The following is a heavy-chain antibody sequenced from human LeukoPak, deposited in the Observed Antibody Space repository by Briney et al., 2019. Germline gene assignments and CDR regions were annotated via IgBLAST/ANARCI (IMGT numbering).Heavy chain of an antibody. CDR3: AREIRGYSGYDTGPSFDY. V-gene: IGHV1-69*13. J-gene: IGHJ4*02. D-gene: IGHD5-12*01. CDR2: IIPIFGTA. Sequence: ASVKVSCKASGYTFTGYYMHWVRQAPGQGLEWMGGIIPIFGTANYAQKFQGRVTITADESTSTAYMELSSLRSEDTAVYYCAREIRGYSGYDTGPSFDYWGQGTLVTVSS. CDR1: GYTFTGYY.